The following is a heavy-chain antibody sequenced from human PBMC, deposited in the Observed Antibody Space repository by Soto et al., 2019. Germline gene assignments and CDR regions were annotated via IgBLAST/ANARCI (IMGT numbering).Heavy chain of an antibody. Sequence: SETLSLTCTVSGGSVSSGSYYWSWIRQPPGKGLEWIGYIYYSGSTNYNPSLKSRVTISVDTSKNQFSLKLSSVTAADTAVYYCARDVIYSYGSGEFDYWGQGTLVTVS. CDR1: GGSVSSGSYY. CDR3: ARDVIYSYGSGEFDY. D-gene: IGHD5-18*01. CDR2: IYYSGST. V-gene: IGHV4-61*01. J-gene: IGHJ4*02.